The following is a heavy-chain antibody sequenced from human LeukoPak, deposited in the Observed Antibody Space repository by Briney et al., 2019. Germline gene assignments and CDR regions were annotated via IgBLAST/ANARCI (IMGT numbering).Heavy chain of an antibody. Sequence: GGTLRLSCAASGFTFSSYGMGWVRQAPGKGLEWVSAISGSGGTTYYADSVKGRFTISRDNAKNSLYLQMNSLRAGDTALYYCARGGENSGFDYWGQGTLVIVSS. J-gene: IGHJ4*02. D-gene: IGHD6-19*01. CDR1: GFTFSSYG. CDR2: ISGSGGTT. CDR3: ARGGENSGFDY. V-gene: IGHV3-23*01.